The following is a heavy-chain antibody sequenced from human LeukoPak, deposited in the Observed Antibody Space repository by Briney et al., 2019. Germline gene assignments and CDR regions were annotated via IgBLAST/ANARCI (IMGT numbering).Heavy chain of an antibody. V-gene: IGHV4-59*12. D-gene: IGHD4-11*01. Sequence: PSETLSLTCTVSGGSISSYYWSWIRQPPGKGLEWIGYIYYSGSTNYNPSLKSRVTISVDTSKNQFSLKLSSVTAADTAVYYCARGRGSNYWYWGQGTLVTVSS. CDR1: GGSISSYY. CDR3: ARGRGSNYWY. J-gene: IGHJ4*02. CDR2: IYYSGST.